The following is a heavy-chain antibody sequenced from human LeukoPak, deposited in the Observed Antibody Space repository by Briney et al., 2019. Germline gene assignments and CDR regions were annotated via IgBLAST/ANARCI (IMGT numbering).Heavy chain of an antibody. CDR3: ARVGVAAPFDY. D-gene: IGHD2-15*01. J-gene: IGHJ4*02. CDR2: ISSGSSYI. Sequence: GGSLRLSCAASGFTFSSYSMNWVRQAPGKGLEWVSSISSGSSYIYYADSVKGRFTISRVNAKNSLYLQMNSLRAEDTAVYYCARVGVAAPFDYWGQGTLVTVSS. CDR1: GFTFSSYS. V-gene: IGHV3-21*01.